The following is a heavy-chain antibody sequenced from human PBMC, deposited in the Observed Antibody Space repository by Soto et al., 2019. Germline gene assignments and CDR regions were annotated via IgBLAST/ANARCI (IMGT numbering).Heavy chain of an antibody. CDR3: ARVALKAFDI. J-gene: IGHJ3*02. Sequence: GGSLRLSCAASGFTFSSYEMNWVRQAPGKGLEWVSYISSSGSTIYYADSVKGRFTISRDNAKNSLYLQMNSLRAEATAVYYCARVALKAFDIWGQGTMVTVSS. CDR2: ISSSGSTI. CDR1: GFTFSSYE. V-gene: IGHV3-48*03.